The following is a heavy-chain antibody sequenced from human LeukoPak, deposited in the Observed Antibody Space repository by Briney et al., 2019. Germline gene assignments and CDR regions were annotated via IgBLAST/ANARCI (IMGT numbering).Heavy chain of an antibody. Sequence: GGSLRLSCAASGFTFSSYGMHWVRQAPGKGLECVAVISYDGSNKYYEDSVKARFTISRDNSKNTLYLHMNSLRAEDTAVYYCAKGLAYYYGSGSPINFAYWGQGTLVTVSS. J-gene: IGHJ4*02. CDR3: AKGLAYYYGSGSPINFAY. CDR2: ISYDGSNK. D-gene: IGHD3-10*01. CDR1: GFTFSSYG. V-gene: IGHV3-30*18.